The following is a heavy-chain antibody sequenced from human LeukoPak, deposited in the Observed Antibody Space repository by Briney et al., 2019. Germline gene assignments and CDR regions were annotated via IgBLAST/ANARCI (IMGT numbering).Heavy chain of an antibody. V-gene: IGHV3-7*05. Sequence: GGSLRLSCAASGFTFSSYWLSCVRQAPGEGLEWLANIKRDGSVKNYVDSVKGRFTISRDNAKNSLYLQMNSLRAEDTAVYYCAKELSSSIDYWGQGTLVTVSS. J-gene: IGHJ4*02. CDR1: GFTFSSYW. CDR2: IKRDGSVK. CDR3: AKELSSSIDY. D-gene: IGHD2-2*01.